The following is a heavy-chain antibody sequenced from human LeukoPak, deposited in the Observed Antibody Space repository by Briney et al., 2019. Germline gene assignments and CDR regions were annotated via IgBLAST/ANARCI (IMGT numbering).Heavy chain of an antibody. V-gene: IGHV3-9*01. CDR3: AKDKEVGYYYYYMDV. CDR2: ISWNSGSI. D-gene: IGHD3-16*01. J-gene: IGHJ6*03. CDR1: GFTFDGYA. Sequence: GGSLRLSCAASGFTFDGYAMHWVRQAPGKGLEWVSGISWNSGSIGYADSVKGRFTISRDNAKNSLYLQMNSLRAEDTALYYCAKDKEVGYYYYYMDVWGKGTTVTVSS.